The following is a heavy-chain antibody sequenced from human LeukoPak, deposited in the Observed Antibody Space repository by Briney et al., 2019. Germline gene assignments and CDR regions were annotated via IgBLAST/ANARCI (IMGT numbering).Heavy chain of an antibody. J-gene: IGHJ4*02. CDR3: AKDGCSSTSCYGAFDY. CDR2: ISYDGSNK. Sequence: PGRSLRLSCAASGFTFCSYGMHWVRQAPGKGLEWVAVISYDGSNKYYADSVKGRFTISRDNSKNTLYLQMNSLRAEDTAVYYCAKDGCSSTSCYGAFDYWGQGTLVTVSS. CDR1: GFTFCSYG. D-gene: IGHD2-2*01. V-gene: IGHV3-30*18.